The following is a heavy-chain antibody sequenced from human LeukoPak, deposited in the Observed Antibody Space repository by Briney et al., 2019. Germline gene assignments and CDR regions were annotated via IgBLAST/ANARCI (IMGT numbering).Heavy chain of an antibody. J-gene: IGHJ4*02. CDR3: ARGPSIAVAGTDY. Sequence: VASVKVSCKASGYTFTGYYMHWVRQAPGQGLEWMGWISAYNGNTNYAQKLQGRVTMTTDTSTSTAYMELRSLRSDDTAVYYCARGPSIAVAGTDYWGQGTLVTVSA. CDR1: GYTFTGYY. CDR2: ISAYNGNT. D-gene: IGHD6-19*01. V-gene: IGHV1-18*04.